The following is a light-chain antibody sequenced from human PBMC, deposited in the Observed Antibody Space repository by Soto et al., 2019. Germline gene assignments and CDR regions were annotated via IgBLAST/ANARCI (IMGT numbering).Light chain of an antibody. V-gene: IGKV1-6*01. CDR1: QAIRTD. CDR2: GTS. CDR3: LPDYSSPRT. Sequence: AIQMTQSPSSLSASVGDRVTITCRASQAIRTDLGWYQQRPGKAPKLLIYGTSNLQSGVLSRFSGSGSGTDFTLTINSLQPEDFATYYCLPDYSSPRTFGQATKVDIK. J-gene: IGKJ1*01.